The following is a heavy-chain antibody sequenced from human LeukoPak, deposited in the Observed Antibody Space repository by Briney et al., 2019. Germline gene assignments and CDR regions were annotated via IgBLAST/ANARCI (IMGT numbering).Heavy chain of an antibody. CDR2: INPNSGGT. V-gene: IGHV1-2*02. Sequence: ASVKVSCKASGYTFTRYYMHWVRQAPGQGLEWMGWINPNSGGTNYAQKFQGRVTMTRDTSISTAYMELSRLRSDDTAVYYCARDLGVVPAAPPSYYYYGMDVWGQGTTVTVSS. CDR3: ARDLGVVPAAPPSYYYYGMDV. CDR1: GYTFTRYY. J-gene: IGHJ6*02. D-gene: IGHD2-2*01.